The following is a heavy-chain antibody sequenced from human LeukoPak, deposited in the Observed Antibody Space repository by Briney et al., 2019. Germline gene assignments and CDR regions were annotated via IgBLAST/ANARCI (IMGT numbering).Heavy chain of an antibody. CDR3: TTDPSGRLYYHYYNMDV. V-gene: IGHV3-15*01. J-gene: IGHJ6*02. D-gene: IGHD5/OR15-5a*01. CDR2: IKSKTDGETT. CDR1: EFTFTTAW. Sequence: GGSLRLSCAASEFTFTTAWMSWVRQAPGKGLEWVGRIKSKTDGETTDYAAPVKGRLTISRDGSKNTLSLQMNNLKTEDTAVYYCTTDPSGRLYYHYYNMDVWGQGTTVTVSS.